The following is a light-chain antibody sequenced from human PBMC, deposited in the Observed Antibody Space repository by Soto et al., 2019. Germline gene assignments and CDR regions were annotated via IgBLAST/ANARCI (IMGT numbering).Light chain of an antibody. CDR1: QSITSS. Sequence: DIQVTQSPSSLSASVGDRVTITCRASQSITSSLNWYQQKPGKAPKLLIYAASILQSGVPSRFSGSESGTDFTLTISSLQPEDFATYYCQQSYAFGQGTKLEIK. J-gene: IGKJ2*01. CDR2: AAS. V-gene: IGKV1-39*01. CDR3: QQSYA.